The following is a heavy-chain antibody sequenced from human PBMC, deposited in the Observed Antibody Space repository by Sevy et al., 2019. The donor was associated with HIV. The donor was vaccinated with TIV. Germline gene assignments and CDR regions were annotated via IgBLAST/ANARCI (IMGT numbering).Heavy chain of an antibody. V-gene: IGHV3-30-3*01. D-gene: IGHD2-21*02. CDR2: ISYDGSNK. CDR1: GFTFSSYA. CDR3: AGEGADIVVVTAPIDY. Sequence: GGSLRLSCAASGFTFSSYAMHWVRQAPGKGLEWVAVISYDGSNKYYADSVKGRFTISRDNSKNTLYLQMNSLRAEDTAVYYCAGEGADIVVVTAPIDYWGQGTLVTVSS. J-gene: IGHJ4*02.